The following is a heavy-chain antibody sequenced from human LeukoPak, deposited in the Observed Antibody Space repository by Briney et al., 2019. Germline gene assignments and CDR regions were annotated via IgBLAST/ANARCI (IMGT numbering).Heavy chain of an antibody. J-gene: IGHJ4*02. CDR3: AREGMVTYYEV. D-gene: IGHD3-3*01. CDR2: IYSGGST. V-gene: IGHV3-53*01. CDR1: GFTVSSNY. Sequence: PGGSLRLSCAASGFTVSSNYMSWVRQAPGKGLEWVSVIYSGGSTYYADSVKGRFTISRDNSKNTLYLHMNSLRAEDTAVYYCAREGMVTYYEVWGQGTLVTVSS.